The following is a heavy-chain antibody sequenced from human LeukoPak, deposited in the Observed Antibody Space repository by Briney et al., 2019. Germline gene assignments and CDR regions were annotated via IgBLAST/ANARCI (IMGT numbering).Heavy chain of an antibody. Sequence: GGSLRLSCAASGSTFSSYSMNWVRQAPGKGLEWVSSISSSSSYIYYADSVKGRFTISRDNAKNSLYLQMNSLRAEDTAVYYCAREPLAYCGGDCYVLWGQGTLVTVSS. J-gene: IGHJ4*02. V-gene: IGHV3-21*01. D-gene: IGHD2-21*02. CDR2: ISSSSSYI. CDR3: AREPLAYCGGDCYVL. CDR1: GSTFSSYS.